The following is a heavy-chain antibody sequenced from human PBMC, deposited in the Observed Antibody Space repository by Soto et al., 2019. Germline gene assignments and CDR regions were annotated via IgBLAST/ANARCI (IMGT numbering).Heavy chain of an antibody. CDR1: GFTFSSYG. V-gene: IGHV3-33*01. CDR3: ARDLLGSRGGVLSVGDYYYYYGMDV. D-gene: IGHD2-15*01. CDR2: IWYDGSNK. J-gene: IGHJ6*02. Sequence: PGGSLRLSCAASGFTFSSYGMHWVRQAPGKGLEWVAVIWYDGSNKYCADSVKGRFTISRDNSKNTLYLQMNSLRAEDTAVYYCARDLLGSRGGVLSVGDYYYYYGMDVWGQGTTVTVSS.